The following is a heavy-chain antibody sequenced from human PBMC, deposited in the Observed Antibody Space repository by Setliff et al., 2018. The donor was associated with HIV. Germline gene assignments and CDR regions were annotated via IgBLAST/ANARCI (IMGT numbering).Heavy chain of an antibody. J-gene: IGHJ4*02. CDR2: IKQDGSEK. Sequence: SCKASGYTFIGNYIHWVRQAPGKGLEWVANIKQDGSEKYYVDSVKGRFTISRDNAKNSLYLQLNSLRAEDTAVYYCARDQVAGFDYWGQGTLVTVSS. CDR1: GYTFIGNY. CDR3: ARDQVAGFDY. V-gene: IGHV3-7*01. D-gene: IGHD6-19*01.